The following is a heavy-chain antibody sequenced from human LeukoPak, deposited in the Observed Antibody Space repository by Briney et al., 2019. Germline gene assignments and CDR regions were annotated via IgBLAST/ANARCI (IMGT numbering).Heavy chain of an antibody. CDR1: GGSISSYY. V-gene: IGHV4-59*08. D-gene: IGHD6-13*01. Sequence: TSETLSLTCTVSGGSISSYYWSWVRQPPGKGLEWIGYIYYTGSTNYSPSLKSRVTISVDTSKNQFSLKLSSVTAADTAVYYCARVRGPAAGTDYFDYWGQGTLVTVSS. J-gene: IGHJ4*02. CDR2: IYYTGST. CDR3: ARVRGPAAGTDYFDY.